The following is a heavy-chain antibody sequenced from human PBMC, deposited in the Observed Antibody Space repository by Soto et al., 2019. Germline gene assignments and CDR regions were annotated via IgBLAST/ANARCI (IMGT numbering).Heavy chain of an antibody. J-gene: IGHJ5*02. CDR1: GDSVSSNSAA. CDR3: ARGAYCSGGSCYWWFDP. CDR2: TYYRSKWYN. Sequence: QVPLQQSGPGLVKPSQTLSLTCAISGDSVSSNSAAWNWIRQSPSRGLEWLGRTYYRSKWYNDYAVSVKSRITINPVTPKNQFSLQLNSVTPEDTAVYYCARGAYCSGGSCYWWFDPWGQGTLVTVSS. D-gene: IGHD2-15*01. V-gene: IGHV6-1*01.